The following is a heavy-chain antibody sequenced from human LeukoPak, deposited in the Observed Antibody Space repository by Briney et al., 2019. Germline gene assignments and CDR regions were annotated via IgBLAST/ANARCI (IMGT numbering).Heavy chain of an antibody. CDR1: GYTFTGYY. CDR3: ARGGVWGRGLVRAFDI. D-gene: IGHD3-16*01. V-gene: IGHV1-2*06. J-gene: IGHJ3*02. Sequence: ASVKVSCKASGYTFTGYYIHWVRQAPGQGLEWMGRINPNSGGTNYAQKFQGRVTMTRDTSISTAYLQWSSLKASDTAMYYCARGGVWGRGLVRAFDIWGQGTMVTVSS. CDR2: INPNSGGT.